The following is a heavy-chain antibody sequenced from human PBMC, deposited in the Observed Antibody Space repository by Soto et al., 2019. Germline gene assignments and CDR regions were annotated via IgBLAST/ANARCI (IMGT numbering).Heavy chain of an antibody. CDR3: ARARIHFWSGYPPLRDAFDI. CDR1: GGSFSGYY. CDR2: INHSGST. D-gene: IGHD3-3*02. Sequence: SETLSLTCAVYGGSFSGYYWSWIRQPPGKGLEWIGEINHSGSTNYNPSLKSRVTISVDTSKNQFSLKLSSVTAADTAVYYCARARIHFWSGYPPLRDAFDIWGQGTMVTVSS. V-gene: IGHV4-34*01. J-gene: IGHJ3*02.